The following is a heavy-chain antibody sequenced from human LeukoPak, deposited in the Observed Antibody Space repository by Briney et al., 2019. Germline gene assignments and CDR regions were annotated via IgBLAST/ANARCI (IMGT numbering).Heavy chain of an antibody. D-gene: IGHD2-2*01. J-gene: IGHJ3*02. CDR2: IYHSGST. V-gene: IGHV4-38-2*02. Sequence: PSETLSLTCTVSGYSISSGYYWSWIRQPPGKGLEWIGSIYHSGSTYYNPSLKSRVTISVDTSKNQFSLKLSSVTAADTAVYYCAGDAPTYCSSTSCRNAFDIWGQGTMVTVSS. CDR1: GYSISSGYY. CDR3: AGDAPTYCSSTSCRNAFDI.